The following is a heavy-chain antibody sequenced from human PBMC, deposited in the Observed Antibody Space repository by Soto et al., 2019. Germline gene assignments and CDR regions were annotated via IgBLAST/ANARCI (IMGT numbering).Heavy chain of an antibody. V-gene: IGHV3-30*18. Sequence: QVQLVESGGGVVQPGRSLRLSCADSGFTFSSYGMHWVRQAPGKGLEWVAVISYDASNKHYADSVKGRFTISRDNSKNTVYLQMNSLRAEDTAVYYCAKDTYYHDSSGYYVFDYWGQGTLVTVSS. CDR2: ISYDASNK. CDR3: AKDTYYHDSSGYYVFDY. CDR1: GFTFSSYG. J-gene: IGHJ4*02. D-gene: IGHD3-22*01.